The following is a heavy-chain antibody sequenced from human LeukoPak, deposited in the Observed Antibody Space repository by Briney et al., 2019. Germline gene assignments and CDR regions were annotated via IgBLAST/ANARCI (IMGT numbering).Heavy chain of an antibody. CDR1: GGSISSGGYY. CDR3: ARGSGSPRDLDY. V-gene: IGHV4-31*03. J-gene: IGHJ4*02. D-gene: IGHD1-26*01. CDR2: IYYSGST. Sequence: SETLSLTCTVSGGSISSGGYYWSWIRQHPGKGLEWIGYIYYSGSTYYNPSLKSRVTISVDTSKNQFSLKLSSVTAADTAVYYCARGSGSPRDLDYWGQGTLVTVSS.